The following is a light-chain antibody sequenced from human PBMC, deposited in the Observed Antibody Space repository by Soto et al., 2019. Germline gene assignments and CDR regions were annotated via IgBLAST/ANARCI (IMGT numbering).Light chain of an antibody. CDR3: QQRINSIT. J-gene: IGKJ5*01. V-gene: IGKV3-11*01. Sequence: EIVLTQSPATLSLSPGERATLSCRASQSVGNYFTWYQQKAGQAPRLLIYDASNRATGIPARFSGSGSGTDFTLTISSLEPEDFAVYYCQQRINSITFGQGTRLEN. CDR2: DAS. CDR1: QSVGNY.